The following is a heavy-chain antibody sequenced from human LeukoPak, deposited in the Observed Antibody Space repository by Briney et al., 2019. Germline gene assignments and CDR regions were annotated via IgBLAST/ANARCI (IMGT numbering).Heavy chain of an antibody. CDR2: IIPIIQIT. J-gene: IGHJ4*02. V-gene: IGHV1-69*02. CDR3: AWHPSSGEFYFDS. CDR1: GGTFSSYS. D-gene: IGHD3-22*01. Sequence: SVKVSCKASGGTFSSYSLSWVRQAPGQGLEWMGRIIPIIQITNYAQKFQGRVTITADKSTTTAYLELSSLRSVDTAVYYCAWHPSSGEFYFDSWGQGTLVTVSS.